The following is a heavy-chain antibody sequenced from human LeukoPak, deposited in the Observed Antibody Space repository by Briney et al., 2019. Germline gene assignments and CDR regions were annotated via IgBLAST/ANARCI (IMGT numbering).Heavy chain of an antibody. D-gene: IGHD3-22*01. CDR3: AKDSVYYYDSSGSIDY. CDR2: MNSDSNYI. CDR1: GFTFNSYS. V-gene: IGHV3-21*01. Sequence: GGSLRLSCVASGFTFNSYSMHWVRQAPGQGLEWVSSMNSDSNYIYYADSVKGRFTISRDNAKNSLYLQMNSLRAEDTAVYYCAKDSVYYYDSSGSIDYWGQGTLVTVSS. J-gene: IGHJ4*02.